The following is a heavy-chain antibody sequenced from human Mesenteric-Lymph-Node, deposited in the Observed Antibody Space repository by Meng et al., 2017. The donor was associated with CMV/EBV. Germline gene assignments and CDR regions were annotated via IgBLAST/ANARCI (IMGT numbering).Heavy chain of an antibody. D-gene: IGHD5-12*01. CDR2: IYWDDDK. J-gene: IGHJ4*02. V-gene: IGHV2-5*05. Sequence: FSGFSFSMSGVGVGWIRQPPGKALEWLALIYWDDDKRYGPSLKNRLTITKDTSKNQVVLTMTNMDPLDTATYYCAHMTTGSETYLFDYWGQGTLVTVSS. CDR3: AHMTTGSETYLFDY. CDR1: GFSFSMSGVG.